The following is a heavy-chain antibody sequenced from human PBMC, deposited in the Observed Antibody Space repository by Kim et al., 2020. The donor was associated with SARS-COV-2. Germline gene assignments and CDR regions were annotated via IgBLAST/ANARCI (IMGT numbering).Heavy chain of an antibody. D-gene: IGHD1-26*01. V-gene: IGHV3-74*01. CDR3: ARGWVRSTDQVY. Sequence: GSLRLSCAVSGFTFSSYWMHWVRQAPGKGLVWVSRINSGGSTTDYADSVKGRFTISRDNAKNTVYLQMNSLTAEDTAVYYCARGWVRSTDQVYWGQGTL. CDR1: GFTFSSYW. J-gene: IGHJ4*02. CDR2: INSGGSTT.